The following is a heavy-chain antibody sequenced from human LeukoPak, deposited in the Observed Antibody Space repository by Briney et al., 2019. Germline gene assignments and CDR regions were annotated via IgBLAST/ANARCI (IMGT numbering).Heavy chain of an antibody. V-gene: IGHV6-1*01. D-gene: IGHD2-15*01. CDR3: SGGYGMDV. CDR1: GDSVSSNSAA. Sequence: SQTLLLTCAISGDSVSSNSAAWNWIRQSPSRGLEWLGRTYYRSKWYNDYAVSVKSRITIYPDTSKNQFSPQLNSVTPEDTAVYYCSGGYGMDVWGQGTTVTVSS. CDR2: TYYRSKWYN. J-gene: IGHJ6*02.